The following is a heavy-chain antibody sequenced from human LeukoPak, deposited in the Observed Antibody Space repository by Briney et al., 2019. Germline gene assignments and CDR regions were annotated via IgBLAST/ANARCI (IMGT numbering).Heavy chain of an antibody. CDR1: GGTFSSYA. V-gene: IGHV1-69*05. CDR3: ARGQQLLQGNWFDR. Sequence: SVKVSCKASGGTFSSYAISWVRQAPGQGLEWMGGIIPIFGTANYAQKFQGRVTITTDESTSTAYMELSSLRSEDTAVYYCARGQQLLQGNWFDRWGQGTLVTVSS. J-gene: IGHJ5*02. D-gene: IGHD6-13*01. CDR2: IIPIFGTA.